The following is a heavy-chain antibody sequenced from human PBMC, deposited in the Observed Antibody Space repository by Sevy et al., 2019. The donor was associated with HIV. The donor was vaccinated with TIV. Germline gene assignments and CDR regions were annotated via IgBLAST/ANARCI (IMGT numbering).Heavy chain of an antibody. Sequence: ASVKVSCKASGYTFTSYDINWVRQATGQGLEWMGWMNPNSGNTGYAQKFQGRVTMTRNTSISTAYMELSSLRSEDTVVYYCARAHCSGGSCYYGGYFDYWGQGTLVTVSS. CDR2: MNPNSGNT. CDR3: ARAHCSGGSCYYGGYFDY. D-gene: IGHD2-15*01. J-gene: IGHJ4*02. CDR1: GYTFTSYD. V-gene: IGHV1-8*01.